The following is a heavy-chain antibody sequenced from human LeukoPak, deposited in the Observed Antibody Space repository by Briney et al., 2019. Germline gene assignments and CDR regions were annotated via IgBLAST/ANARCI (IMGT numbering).Heavy chain of an antibody. V-gene: IGHV4-34*01. CDR3: ARDLEYCSSTSCPFDY. J-gene: IGHJ4*02. Sequence: PSETLSLTCAVYGGSFSGYYWSWIRQPPWKGLEWIGEINPSVSTNYNPSLKSRVTISVDTSKNQFTLKLNSVTAADTAVYYCARDLEYCSSTSCPFDYWGQGTLVTVSS. CDR1: GGSFSGYY. CDR2: INPSVST. D-gene: IGHD2-2*01.